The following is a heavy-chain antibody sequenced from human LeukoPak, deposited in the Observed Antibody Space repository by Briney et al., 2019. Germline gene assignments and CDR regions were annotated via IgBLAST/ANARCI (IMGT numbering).Heavy chain of an antibody. D-gene: IGHD3-10*01. Sequence: ETLSLTCAVYGGSFSGYYWSWVRQAPGNGLEWVANIKQDGTEKYYVDSVKGRFTISRENAENSLYLQMNSLRVEDTAVYYCAKLAKYFYGSETYYFFEHWGQGTPVTASS. CDR3: AKLAKYFYGSETYYFFEH. J-gene: IGHJ4*02. V-gene: IGHV3-7*01. CDR2: IKQDGTEK. CDR1: GGSFSGYY.